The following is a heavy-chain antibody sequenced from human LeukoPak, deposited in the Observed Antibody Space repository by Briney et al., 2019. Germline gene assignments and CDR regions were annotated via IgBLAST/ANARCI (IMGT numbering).Heavy chain of an antibody. CDR2: IWYDGSNK. CDR1: GFTFSSYG. Sequence: PGGSLRLSCAASGFTFSSYGMHWVRHAPGKGLEWVAVIWYDGSNKYYPDSVQGRFTISRDNSKNTLYLQVNSLRAEDTAVYYCARDRSMSGWYIDLWGRGTLVTVSS. J-gene: IGHJ2*01. D-gene: IGHD2/OR15-2a*01. V-gene: IGHV3-33*01. CDR3: ARDRSMSGWYIDL.